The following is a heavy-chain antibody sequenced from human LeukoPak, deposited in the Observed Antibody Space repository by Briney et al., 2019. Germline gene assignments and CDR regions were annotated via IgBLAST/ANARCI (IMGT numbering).Heavy chain of an antibody. D-gene: IGHD4-17*01. CDR2: IKQDESEK. Sequence: GGSLRLSCAASGFTFSSYWMSWVRQAPGKGLEWVANIKQDESEKYYVDSVKGRFTISRDNAKNSLYLQMNSLRAEDTAVYYCARGWTTTVVTPGDYWGQGTLVTVSS. CDR3: ARGWTTTVVTPGDY. J-gene: IGHJ4*02. V-gene: IGHV3-7*01. CDR1: GFTFSSYW.